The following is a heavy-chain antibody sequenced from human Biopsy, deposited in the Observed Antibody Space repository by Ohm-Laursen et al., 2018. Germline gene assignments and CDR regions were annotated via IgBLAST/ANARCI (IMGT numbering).Heavy chain of an antibody. CDR2: IIPMFGTA. J-gene: IGHJ4*02. CDR1: GYSFTSYY. Sequence: GSSVKVSCKVSGYSFTSYYMHWVRQAPGQGLEWMGGIIPMFGTANYAQMFQGRVTISADESTSTSYMELSSLTTEDTAIYYCARGPHSGSHSCFDYWGRGTLVTVSS. D-gene: IGHD1-26*01. CDR3: ARGPHSGSHSCFDY. V-gene: IGHV1-69*01.